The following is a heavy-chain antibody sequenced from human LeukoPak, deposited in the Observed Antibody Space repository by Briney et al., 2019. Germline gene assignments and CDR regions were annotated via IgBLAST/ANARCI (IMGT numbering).Heavy chain of an antibody. Sequence: GGSLRLSCVASGFPFSSYWMSWVRQAPGKGLEWVANIKEDGSEKYYVDSVKGRFTISRDNAKNSLYLQMNSLRAEDTAVYYCAIPTPTFQHWGQGTLVTVSS. V-gene: IGHV3-7*01. J-gene: IGHJ1*01. CDR2: IKEDGSEK. CDR1: GFPFSSYW. CDR3: AIPTPTFQH. D-gene: IGHD2-15*01.